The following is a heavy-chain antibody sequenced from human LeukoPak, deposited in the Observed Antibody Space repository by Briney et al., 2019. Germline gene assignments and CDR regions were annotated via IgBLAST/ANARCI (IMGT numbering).Heavy chain of an antibody. CDR2: ISYDGSNK. V-gene: IGHV3-30*03. CDR1: GFAFSSYG. J-gene: IGHJ4*02. CDR3: AREYYYDSSGYYPTFDY. D-gene: IGHD3-22*01. Sequence: GGSLRLSCAASGFAFSSYGMHWVRQAPGKGLEWVAVISYDGSNKYYADSVKGRFTISRDNSKNTLYLQMNSLRAEDTAVYYCAREYYYDSSGYYPTFDYWGQGTLVTVSS.